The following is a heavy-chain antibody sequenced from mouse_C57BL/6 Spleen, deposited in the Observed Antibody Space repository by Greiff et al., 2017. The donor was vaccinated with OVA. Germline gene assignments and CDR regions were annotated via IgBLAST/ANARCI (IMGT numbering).Heavy chain of an antibody. J-gene: IGHJ2*01. Sequence: DVHLVESGGDLVKPGGSLKLSCAASGFTFSSYGLSWVRQTPDQRLEWVATISSGGSYTYYPDSVKGRFTISRAHANNTLYMQMSSLKSEDTAVYYCARTTVVAFYYFDYWGQGTTLTVSS. CDR1: GFTFSSYG. CDR2: ISSGGSYT. V-gene: IGHV5-6*01. D-gene: IGHD1-1*01. CDR3: ARTTVVAFYYFDY.